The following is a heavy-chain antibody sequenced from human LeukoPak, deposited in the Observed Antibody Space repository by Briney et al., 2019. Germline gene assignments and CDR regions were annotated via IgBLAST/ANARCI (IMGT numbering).Heavy chain of an antibody. D-gene: IGHD3-9*01. J-gene: IGHJ3*02. CDR2: IYYSWST. V-gene: IGHV4-39*01. CDR1: GGPISISSYY. CDR3: ARHRKYYDILTGYYEGAFDI. Sequence: PSETLSLTCTVSGGPISISSYYWGWIRQPPGKGLEWIGSIYYSWSTYYNPSLKSRVTISVDTSKNQFSLKLSSVTAADTAVYYCARHRKYYDILTGYYEGAFDIWGQGTMVTVSS.